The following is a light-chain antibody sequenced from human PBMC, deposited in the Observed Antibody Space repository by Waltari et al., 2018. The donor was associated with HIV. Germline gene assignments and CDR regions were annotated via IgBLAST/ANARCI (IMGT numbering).Light chain of an antibody. CDR3: CSYAGSSTFVV. CDR1: SSDVGSYNL. J-gene: IGLJ2*01. CDR2: EVS. Sequence: QSALTQPASVSGSPGQSITLSCTGTSSDVGSYNLVPLYQQHPGKAPKLMIYEVSKRPSGVSNRFSGSKSGNTASLTISGLQAEDEADYYCCSYAGSSTFVVFGGGTKLTVL. V-gene: IGLV2-23*02.